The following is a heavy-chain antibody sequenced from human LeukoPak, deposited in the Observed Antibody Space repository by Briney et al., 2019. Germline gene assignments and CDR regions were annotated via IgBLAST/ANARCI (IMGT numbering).Heavy chain of an antibody. CDR2: VSWNRDYI. CDR1: LFIFEDYS. Sequence: GGSLRLSCTGSLFIFEDYSIHWVRQVPGGGLEWVSGVSWNRDYIAYADSVKGRFTISRDNDKNIVYLQMDSMRVDDVGSYYCAATSGWYDSYFAYWGQGLQVTVSS. CDR3: AATSGWYDSYFAY. J-gene: IGHJ4*02. V-gene: IGHV3-9*03. D-gene: IGHD6-19*01.